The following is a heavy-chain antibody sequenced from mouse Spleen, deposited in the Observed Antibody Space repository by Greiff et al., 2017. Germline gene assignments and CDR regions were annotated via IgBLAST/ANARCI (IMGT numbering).Heavy chain of an antibody. V-gene: IGHV1-4*01. D-gene: IGHD1-1*01. CDR3: ARYGTSYGYAMDY. Sequence: QVQLKQSGAELARPGASVKMSCKASGYTFTSYTMNWVKQRPGQGLEWIGYINPSSGYTKYNQKFKDKATLTADKSSSTAYMQLSSLTSEDSAVYYCARYGTSYGYAMDYWGQGTSVTVSS. CDR1: GYTFTSYT. J-gene: IGHJ4*01. CDR2: INPSSGYT.